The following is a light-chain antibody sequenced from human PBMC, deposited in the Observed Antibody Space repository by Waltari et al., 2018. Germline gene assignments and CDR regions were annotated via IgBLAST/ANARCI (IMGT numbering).Light chain of an antibody. V-gene: IGKV1-9*01. CDR3: QLLNSAQWT. CDR2: AAS. J-gene: IGKJ1*01. Sequence: IQLTQSPSSLSASVGDRVTITCRASQGIRDYLAWYQQKPGKAPKLLIYAASTLQSGVPSRFSGRGSGTDFTLTISSLQPEDFATYYCQLLNSAQWTFGQGTKVEIK. CDR1: QGIRDY.